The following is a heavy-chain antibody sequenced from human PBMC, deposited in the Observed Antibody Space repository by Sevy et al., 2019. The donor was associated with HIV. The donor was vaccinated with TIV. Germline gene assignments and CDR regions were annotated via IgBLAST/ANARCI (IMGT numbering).Heavy chain of an antibody. J-gene: IGHJ4*02. CDR3: ARVNTSGYLGIDY. Sequence: GGSLRLSCAVSGFTFSTYALHWVRQAPGKGLEWVALISYDGSNKFYSDSVKGRFTISRDNSKKTLFLQMDSLRVEDMGVYFCARVNTSGYLGIDYWGQGTLVTVSS. V-gene: IGHV3-30-3*01. CDR2: ISYDGSNK. D-gene: IGHD3-22*01. CDR1: GFTFSTYA.